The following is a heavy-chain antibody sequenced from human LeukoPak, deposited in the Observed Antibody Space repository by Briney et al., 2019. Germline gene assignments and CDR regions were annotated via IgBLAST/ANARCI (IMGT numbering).Heavy chain of an antibody. CDR2: INHSGST. D-gene: IGHD3-22*01. CDR3: ARGSLTYYDSSGYYYRAFDI. CDR1: GGPFSGYY. J-gene: IGHJ3*02. V-gene: IGHV4-34*01. Sequence: PSETLSLTCAVYGGPFSGYYWSWIRQPPGKGLEWIGEINHSGSTNYNPSLKSRVTISVDTSKNQFSLKLSSVTAADTAVYYCARGSLTYYDSSGYYYRAFDIWGQGTMATVSS.